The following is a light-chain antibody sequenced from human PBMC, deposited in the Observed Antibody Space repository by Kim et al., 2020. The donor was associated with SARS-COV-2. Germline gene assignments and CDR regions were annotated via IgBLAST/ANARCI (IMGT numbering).Light chain of an antibody. Sequence: SPGERATLSGRASQSVSSNYLTWYQQKPGQAPRLLIYGASSRATGIPDRFSGSGSGTDFTLTISRLEPEDFALYYCQQYGSSALTFGGGTKVDIK. CDR3: QQYGSSALT. CDR2: GAS. CDR1: QSVSSNY. J-gene: IGKJ4*01. V-gene: IGKV3-20*01.